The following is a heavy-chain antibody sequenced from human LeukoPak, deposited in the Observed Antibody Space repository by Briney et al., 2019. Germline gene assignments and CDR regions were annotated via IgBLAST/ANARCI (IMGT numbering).Heavy chain of an antibody. CDR2: ISYDGSNK. J-gene: IGHJ4*02. D-gene: IGHD5-18*01. Sequence: PGRSLRLSCAASGFTFSSYGMHWVRQAPGKGLEWVAVISYDGSNKYYAGSVKGRFTISRDNSKNTLYLQMNSLRAEDTAVYYCAKDLNSYGYGDYFDYWGQGTLVTVSS. CDR1: GFTFSSYG. CDR3: AKDLNSYGYGDYFDY. V-gene: IGHV3-30*18.